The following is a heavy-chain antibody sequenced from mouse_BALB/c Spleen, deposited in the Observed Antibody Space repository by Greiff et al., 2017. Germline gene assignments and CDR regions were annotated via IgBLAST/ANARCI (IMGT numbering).Heavy chain of an antibody. CDR2: INPGSGGT. CDR3: ARSSLRPLSMDY. V-gene: IGHV1-54*01. J-gene: IGHJ4*01. D-gene: IGHD1-2*01. Sequence: QVQLQQSGAELVRPGTSVKVSCKASGYAFTNYLIEWVKQRPGQGLEWIGVINPGSGGTNYNEKFKGKATLTADKSSSTAYMQLSSLTSDDSAVYFCARSSLRPLSMDYWGQGTSVTVSS. CDR1: GYAFTNYL.